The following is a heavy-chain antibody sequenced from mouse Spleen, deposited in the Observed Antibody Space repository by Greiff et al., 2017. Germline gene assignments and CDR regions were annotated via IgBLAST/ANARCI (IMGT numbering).Heavy chain of an antibody. CDR1: GFSLTSYG. D-gene: IGHD2-14*01. CDR2: IWAGGST. Sequence: VMLVESGPGLVAPSQSLSITCTVSGFSLTSYGVHWVRQPPGKGLEWLGVIWAGGSTNYNSALMSRLSISKDNSKSQVFLKMNSLQTDDTAMYYCAVCQRGGSYRYDDYAMDYWGQGTSVTVSS. J-gene: IGHJ4*01. V-gene: IGHV2-9*02. CDR3: AVCQRGGSYRYDDYAMDY.